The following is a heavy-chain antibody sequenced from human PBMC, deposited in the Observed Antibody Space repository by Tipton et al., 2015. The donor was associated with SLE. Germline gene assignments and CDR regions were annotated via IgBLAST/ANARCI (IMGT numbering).Heavy chain of an antibody. D-gene: IGHD6-13*01. CDR1: GGSISSGGYY. CDR3: ATHSSRTGDY. CDR2: IYYSGST. V-gene: IGHV4-61*08. J-gene: IGHJ4*02. Sequence: TLSLTCTVSGGSISSGGYYWSWIRQPPGKGLEWIGYIYYSGSTNYNPSLKSRVTISVDTSKNQFSLKLSSVTAADTAVYYCATHSSRTGDYWGQGTLVTVSS.